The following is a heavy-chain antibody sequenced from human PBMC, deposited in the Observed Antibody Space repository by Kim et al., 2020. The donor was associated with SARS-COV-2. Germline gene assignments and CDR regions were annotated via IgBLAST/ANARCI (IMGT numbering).Heavy chain of an antibody. CDR1: GYTFTDYY. CDR2: INPKSGDT. J-gene: IGHJ5*02. V-gene: IGHV1-2*06. CDR3: ARNYGDLDL. D-gene: IGHD1-7*01. Sequence: ASVKVSCKASGYTFTDYYMHWVRQAPGQGLEWMGRINPKSGDTTYPQKFQGRVTMTRDTSISTVYMELSRLRSDDTAMYHCARNYGDLDLWGQGTLVTVSS.